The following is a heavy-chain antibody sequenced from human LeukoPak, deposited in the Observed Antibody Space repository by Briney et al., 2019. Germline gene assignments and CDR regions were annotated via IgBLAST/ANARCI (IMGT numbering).Heavy chain of an antibody. CDR1: PGSLISYY. CDR2: IYYSGGT. CDR3: ARRLYSYDDNDAFIN. D-gene: IGHD5-18*01. J-gene: IGHJ3*01. V-gene: IGHV4-59*08. Sequence: SETLSLTCPIAPGSLISYYWSWIRQSPGKGPEWIGYIYYSGGTNYNPSLESRVTISVDRSTNQFSLKVRSVTAADTAVYYCARRLYSYDDNDAFINWVQGTMVTVSS.